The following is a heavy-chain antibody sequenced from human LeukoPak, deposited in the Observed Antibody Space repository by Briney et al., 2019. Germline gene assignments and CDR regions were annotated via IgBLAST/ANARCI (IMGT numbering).Heavy chain of an antibody. V-gene: IGHV3-21*04. Sequence: SGGSLRLSCAASGFTFSSYNMNWVRQAPGKGLEWVSSISTSSNYRYYADSVKGRFTISRDNSKNTLYLQMNSLRAEDTAVYYCAKDFWSGYYVSHYYYMDVWGKGTTVTVSS. CDR2: ISTSSNYR. D-gene: IGHD3-3*01. J-gene: IGHJ6*03. CDR1: GFTFSSYN. CDR3: AKDFWSGYYVSHYYYMDV.